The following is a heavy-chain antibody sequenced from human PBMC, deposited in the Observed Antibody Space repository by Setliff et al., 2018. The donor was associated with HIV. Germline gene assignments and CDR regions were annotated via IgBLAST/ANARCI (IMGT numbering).Heavy chain of an antibody. CDR3: VKDVVKFWSGSGALDF. CDR2: IWYDASKK. V-gene: IGHV3-33*06. D-gene: IGHD3-3*01. Sequence: GESLKISCAASGFTFNSYGMHWVRQAPGKGLEWVALIWYDASKKEYAESVEGRFNILRDDSKKTVDLQMNSLRADDTAVYYCVKDVVKFWSGSGALDFWGPGTLVTVSS. J-gene: IGHJ4*02. CDR1: GFTFNSYG.